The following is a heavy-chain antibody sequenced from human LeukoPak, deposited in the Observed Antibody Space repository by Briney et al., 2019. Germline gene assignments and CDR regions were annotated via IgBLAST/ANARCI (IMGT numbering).Heavy chain of an antibody. V-gene: IGHV1-2*02. J-gene: IGHJ4*02. CDR1: GYTFTGFY. CDR2: INPNSGGT. Sequence: ASVKVSCKASGYTFTGFYMHWVRQAPGQGLEWMGCINPNSGGTNYAQKFQGRVTITADKSTSTAYMELSSLRSEDTAVYYCARDDSSGYYYWGQGTLVTVSS. D-gene: IGHD3-22*01. CDR3: ARDDSSGYYY.